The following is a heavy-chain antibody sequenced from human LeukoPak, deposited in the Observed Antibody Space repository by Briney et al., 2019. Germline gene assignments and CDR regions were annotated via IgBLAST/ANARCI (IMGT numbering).Heavy chain of an antibody. CDR2: INSDGSSA. CDR1: GFTFSSYW. D-gene: IGHD4-23*01. Sequence: GGSLRLSCAASGFTFSSYWMQWVRQAPGKGLVWVSRINSDGSSASYADSVKGRFTISRDNAENTLYLQMNSLRAEDTAVYYCARHLTYGGWNSWGQGTLVTVSS. J-gene: IGHJ4*02. V-gene: IGHV3-74*01. CDR3: ARHLTYGGWNS.